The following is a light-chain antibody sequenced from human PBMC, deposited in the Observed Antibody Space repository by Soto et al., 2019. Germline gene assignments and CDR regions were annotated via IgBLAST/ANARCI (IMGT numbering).Light chain of an antibody. CDR3: SSYTSSSTLVV. J-gene: IGLJ2*01. CDR1: SSDVGGYNY. Sequence: QSALTQPASVSGSPGQSITISCTGTSSDVGGYNYVSWYQQHPGKAPKLMISEVTNRPSGVSNRFSGSKSGNTASLTISGLQAXXXXXYYCSSYTSSSTLVVFGGGTKLTVL. V-gene: IGLV2-14*01. CDR2: EVT.